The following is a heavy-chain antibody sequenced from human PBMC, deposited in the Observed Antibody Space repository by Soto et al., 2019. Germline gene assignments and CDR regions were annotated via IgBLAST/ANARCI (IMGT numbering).Heavy chain of an antibody. V-gene: IGHV3-33*01. CDR2: IWYDGSNK. CDR3: ARDLQDPQYDFWSGYQDY. Sequence: GGSLRLSCAASGFTFSSYGMHWVRQAPGKGLEWVAVIWYDGSNKYYADSVKGRFTISRDNSKNTLYLQMNSLRAEDTAVYYCARDLQDPQYDFWSGYQDYWGQGTLVTVSS. J-gene: IGHJ4*02. D-gene: IGHD3-3*01. CDR1: GFTFSSYG.